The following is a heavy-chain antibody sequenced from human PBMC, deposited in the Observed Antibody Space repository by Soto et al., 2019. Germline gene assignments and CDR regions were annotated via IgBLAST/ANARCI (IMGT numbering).Heavy chain of an antibody. V-gene: IGHV1-69*13. Sequence: SVKVSCKASGCTFSSYAISWVRQAPGQGLEWMGGIIPIFGTANYAQKFQGRVTITADESTSTAYMELSSLRSEDTAVYYCARAELEWVLLRPRDAFDIWGQGTTVTVSS. CDR1: GCTFSSYA. D-gene: IGHD1-26*01. CDR2: IIPIFGTA. J-gene: IGHJ3*02. CDR3: ARAELEWVLLRPRDAFDI.